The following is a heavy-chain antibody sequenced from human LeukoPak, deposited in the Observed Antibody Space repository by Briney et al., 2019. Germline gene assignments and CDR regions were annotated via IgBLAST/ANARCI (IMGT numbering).Heavy chain of an antibody. D-gene: IGHD2-21*01. CDR3: AKAPVTTCRGAYCYPFDY. CDR1: GFTFSIYS. J-gene: IGHJ4*02. Sequence: GGSLRLSCAASGFTFSIYSMNWVRQAPGKGLEWVSAISDSGNTYHADSVKGRFTISRDSSKNTLFLQMNRLRPEDAAVYYCAKAPVTTCRGAYCYPFDYWGQGTLVTVSS. V-gene: IGHV3-23*01. CDR2: ISDSGNT.